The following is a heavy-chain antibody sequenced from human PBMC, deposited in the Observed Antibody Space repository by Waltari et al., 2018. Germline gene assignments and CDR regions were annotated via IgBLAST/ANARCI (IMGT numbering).Heavy chain of an antibody. D-gene: IGHD6-19*01. CDR1: GGALSSYA. J-gene: IGHJ3*01. Sequence: QVQLVQSGAEVKKPGSSVRVSCQASGGALSSYASRWGRQAPGQGLEWMGGMIPMFGEPNYAQKFQGRITITTDESTRTDYMELSSLRSDDTAVYFCATSSSGWYQDASDVWGHGTLVTV. CDR2: MIPMFGEP. V-gene: IGHV1-69*05. CDR3: ATSSSGWYQDASDV.